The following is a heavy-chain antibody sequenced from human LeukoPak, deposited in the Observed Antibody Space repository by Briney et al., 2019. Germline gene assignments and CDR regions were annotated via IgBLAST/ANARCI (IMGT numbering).Heavy chain of an antibody. CDR2: IYYSGST. CDR3: ARLYSNYGYYFDH. J-gene: IGHJ4*02. V-gene: IGHV4-59*08. CDR1: GGSISSYY. D-gene: IGHD4-11*01. Sequence: TSETLSLTCTVSGGSISSYYWSWIRQPPGKGLEWIGYIYYSGSTNYNPSLKSRVTISVDTSKNQFSLKLSSVTAADTAVYYCARLYSNYGYYFDHWGQGTLVTVSS.